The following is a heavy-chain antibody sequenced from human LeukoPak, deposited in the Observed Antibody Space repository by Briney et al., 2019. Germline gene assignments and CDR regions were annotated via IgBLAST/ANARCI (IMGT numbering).Heavy chain of an antibody. J-gene: IGHJ4*02. CDR2: ITGGSDST. V-gene: IGHV3-23*01. D-gene: IGHD6-6*01. CDR3: AKGSAAARPYYFDY. Sequence: GGSLRLSCTASGFTFSNYVMSWVRQAPGKGLEWVSAITGGSDSTYYADSVKGRFTISRDNSKNTLYLQMNGLRAEDTAVYYCAKGSAAARPYYFDYWGQGTLVTVSS. CDR1: GFTFSNYV.